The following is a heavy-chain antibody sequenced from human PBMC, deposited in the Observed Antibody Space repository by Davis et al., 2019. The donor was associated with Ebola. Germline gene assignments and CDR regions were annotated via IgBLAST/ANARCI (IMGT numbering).Heavy chain of an antibody. D-gene: IGHD5-18*01. CDR1: GYTFTGFY. V-gene: IGHV1-2*02. CDR3: AGSCRRTQLWAFYYYGMDV. J-gene: IGHJ6*02. CDR2: INPDSGVT. Sequence: ASVKVSCKASGYTFTGFYMHWVRQAPGQGLEWMGWINPDSGVTNYAQKFLGRVTMTRDTSINTAYMEVSRLTSDDTAVYYCAGSCRRTQLWAFYYYGMDVWGQGTTVTVSS.